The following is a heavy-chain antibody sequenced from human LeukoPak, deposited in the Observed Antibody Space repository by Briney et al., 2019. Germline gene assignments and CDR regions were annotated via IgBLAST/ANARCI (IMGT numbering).Heavy chain of an antibody. CDR1: GVTFDDYA. V-gene: IGHV3-9*01. CDR3: ARDRQQLHYYYYGMDV. D-gene: IGHD6-13*01. Sequence: GGSLRLSCAASGVTFDDYAMHWVRQSPGTGLEWVAGLNWDSRSMAYADSVRGRFTISRDNSKNTLYLQMNSLRAEDTAVYYCARDRQQLHYYYYGMDVWGQGTTVTVSS. J-gene: IGHJ6*02. CDR2: LNWDSRSM.